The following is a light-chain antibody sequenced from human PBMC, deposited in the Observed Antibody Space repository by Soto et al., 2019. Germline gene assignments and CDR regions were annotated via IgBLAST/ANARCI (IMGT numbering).Light chain of an antibody. CDR1: QSVSSSY. V-gene: IGKV3-20*01. CDR2: GAS. CDR3: QQYNNWPPPIT. J-gene: IGKJ5*01. Sequence: EIVLTPSPGTLSLSPVERATLSCRASQSVSSSYLAWYQQKPGQAPRLLIYGASSRATGIPDRFSGSGSGTEFTLTISRLQSEDFAVYYCQQYNNWPPPITFGQGTRLEIK.